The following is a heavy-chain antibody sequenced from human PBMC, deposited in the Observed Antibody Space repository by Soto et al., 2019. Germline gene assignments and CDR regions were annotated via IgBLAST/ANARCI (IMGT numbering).Heavy chain of an antibody. J-gene: IGHJ5*02. V-gene: IGHV4-4*02. CDR3: ARKGPHLEWLLDNWFDP. CDR2: IYHSGST. CDR1: GGSISSSNW. D-gene: IGHD3-3*01. Sequence: SETLSLTXAVSGGSISSSNWWSWVRQPPGKGLEWIGEIYHSGSTNYNPSLKSRVTISVDKSKNQFSLKLSSVTAADTAVYYCARKGPHLEWLLDNWFDPWGQGTLVTVSS.